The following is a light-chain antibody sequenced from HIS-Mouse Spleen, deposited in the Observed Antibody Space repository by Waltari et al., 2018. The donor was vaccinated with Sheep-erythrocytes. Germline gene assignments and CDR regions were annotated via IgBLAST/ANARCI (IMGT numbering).Light chain of an antibody. V-gene: IGLV1-40*01. J-gene: IGLJ3*02. Sequence: QSVLTQPPSVSGAPGQRVTISCTGSSYNIGAGQHVHWYRQLPGPAPKLPIYGNSNRPSGVPDRFSGSKSGTSASLAITGLQAEDEADYYCQSYDSSLSGWVFGGGTKLTVL. CDR1: SYNIGAGQH. CDR2: GNS. CDR3: QSYDSSLSGWV.